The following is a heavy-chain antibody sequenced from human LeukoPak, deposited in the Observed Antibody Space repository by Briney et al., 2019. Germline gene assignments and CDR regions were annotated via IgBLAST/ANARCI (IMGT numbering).Heavy chain of an antibody. J-gene: IGHJ4*02. CDR1: GYTFTGYY. V-gene: IGHV1-2*02. Sequence: ASVKVSCKASGYTFTGYYMHWVRQAPGQGLEWMGWINPNSGGTNYAQKFQGRVTMTRDTSISTAYMELSRLRSDDTAVYYCARMADFWSGYYTTRPEYYFDYWGQGTLVTVSS. D-gene: IGHD3-3*01. CDR2: INPNSGGT. CDR3: ARMADFWSGYYTTRPEYYFDY.